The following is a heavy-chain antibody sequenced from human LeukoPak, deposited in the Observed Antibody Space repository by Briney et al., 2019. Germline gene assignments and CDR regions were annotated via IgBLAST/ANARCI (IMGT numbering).Heavy chain of an antibody. J-gene: IGHJ2*01. Sequence: SQTLSLTCTVSGGSISSGGYYWSWIRQHPGKGLEWIGYIYYSGSTYYSPSLKSRVTISVDTSKNQFSLKLSSVTAADTAVYYCARGTRDIVVVPAAIKNYWYFDLWGRGTLVTVSS. V-gene: IGHV4-31*03. CDR3: ARGTRDIVVVPAAIKNYWYFDL. D-gene: IGHD2-2*02. CDR1: GGSISSGGYY. CDR2: IYYSGST.